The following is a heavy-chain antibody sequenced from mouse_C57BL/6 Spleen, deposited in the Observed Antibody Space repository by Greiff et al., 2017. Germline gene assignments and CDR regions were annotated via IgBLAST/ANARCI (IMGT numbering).Heavy chain of an antibody. CDR3: TRDFYYGSSSLAMDY. Sequence: EVQLQQSGTVLARPGASVKMSCKTSGYTFTSYWMHWVKQRPGQGLEWIGAIYPGNSDTSYNQKFKGKAKLTAVTSASTAYMELSSLTTADSAVYSCTRDFYYGSSSLAMDYWGQGTSVTVSS. CDR2: IYPGNSDT. V-gene: IGHV1-5*01. J-gene: IGHJ4*01. D-gene: IGHD1-1*01. CDR1: GYTFTSYW.